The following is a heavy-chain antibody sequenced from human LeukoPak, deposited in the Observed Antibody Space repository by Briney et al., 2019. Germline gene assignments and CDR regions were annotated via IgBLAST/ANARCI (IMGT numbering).Heavy chain of an antibody. J-gene: IGHJ4*02. Sequence: GGSLRLSCAASGFTFSSYAMHWVRQAPGKGLEWVAVISYDGSNKYYADSVKGRFTISRDNSKNTPYLQMNSLRAEDTAVYYCAKDKLRYFDGPLGYWGQGTLVTVSS. D-gene: IGHD3-9*01. CDR3: AKDKLRYFDGPLGY. CDR1: GFTFSSYA. CDR2: ISYDGSNK. V-gene: IGHV3-30-3*01.